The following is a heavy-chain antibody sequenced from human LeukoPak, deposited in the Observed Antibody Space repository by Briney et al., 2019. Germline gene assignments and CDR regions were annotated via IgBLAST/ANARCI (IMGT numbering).Heavy chain of an antibody. CDR1: GYSFVGYG. CDR3: ARGGRITMIAGPYFDY. J-gene: IGHJ4*02. V-gene: IGHV1-18*01. CDR2: FNPENGNT. D-gene: IGHD3-22*01. Sequence: GASVKVSCKASGYSFVGYGITWVRQAPGQGLEWMGWFNPENGNTNYAQKVQGRVTMTADTSTSTSYMELRSLRSDDTAVYYCARGGRITMIAGPYFDYWGQGTLVTVSS.